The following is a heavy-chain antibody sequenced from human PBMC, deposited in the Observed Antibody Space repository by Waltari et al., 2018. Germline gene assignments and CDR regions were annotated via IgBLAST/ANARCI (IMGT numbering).Heavy chain of an antibody. J-gene: IGHJ4*02. Sequence: QLQLQESGPGLVKPSETLSLTCPVSGGSISDATSYWGWLRQPPGKGLEWIGSIFYSGSTYYNPSLKSRVTISVDTSKNQVSLKLSSVTAADTAVYYCVRHVRSWYGFDYWGQGTLVTVSS. CDR3: VRHVRSWYGFDY. V-gene: IGHV4-39*01. D-gene: IGHD6-13*01. CDR1: GGSISDATSY. CDR2: IFYSGST.